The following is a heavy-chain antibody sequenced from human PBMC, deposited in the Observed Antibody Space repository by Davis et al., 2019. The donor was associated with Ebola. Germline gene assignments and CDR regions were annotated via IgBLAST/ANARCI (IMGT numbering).Heavy chain of an antibody. Sequence: GESLKISCAASGFTFSSYGMHWVRQASGKGLEWVGRIRSKANSYATAYAASVKGRFTISRDDSKNTAYLQMNSLKTEDTAVYYCTSTHSTTSAGTRDYWGQGTLVTVSS. CDR1: GFTFSSYG. V-gene: IGHV3-73*01. D-gene: IGHD6-19*01. J-gene: IGHJ4*02. CDR3: TSTHSTTSAGTRDY. CDR2: IRSKANSYAT.